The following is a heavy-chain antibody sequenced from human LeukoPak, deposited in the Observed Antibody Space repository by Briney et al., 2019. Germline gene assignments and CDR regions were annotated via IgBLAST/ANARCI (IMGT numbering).Heavy chain of an antibody. D-gene: IGHD2-2*01. J-gene: IGHJ4*02. CDR1: GYTFANHG. CDR3: ARVTYLRPYQLDY. CDR2: ISLDSGNT. V-gene: IGHV1-18*01. Sequence: AASVKVSCKASGYTFANHGINWVRQAPGQGLERMGWISLDSGNTGYAQRVQGRVTLTTDTSTSTAYMELRSLRSDDTAVYFCARVTYLRPYQLDYWGQGTLVSISS.